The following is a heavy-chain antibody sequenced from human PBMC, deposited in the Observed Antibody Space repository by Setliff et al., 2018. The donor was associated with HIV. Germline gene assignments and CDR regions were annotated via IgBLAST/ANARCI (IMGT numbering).Heavy chain of an antibody. D-gene: IGHD2-21*01. Sequence: PSETLSLTCTVSGGSISSHYWSWIRQPPGKGLEWIGSIYYSGSTNYNPSLKSRVTISVDTSKNQFSLRLKYVTPADTAVYFCAKRPGGHSFFDSWGQGTLVTVSS. CDR2: IYYSGST. J-gene: IGHJ4*02. CDR1: GGSISSHY. CDR3: AKRPGGHSFFDS. V-gene: IGHV4-59*11.